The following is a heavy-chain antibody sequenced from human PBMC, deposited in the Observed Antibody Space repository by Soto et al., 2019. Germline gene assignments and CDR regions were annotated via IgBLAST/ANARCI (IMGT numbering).Heavy chain of an antibody. D-gene: IGHD4-4*01. CDR2: IYYSGST. CDR1: GGSISSGGYY. V-gene: IGHV4-31*03. J-gene: IGHJ6*02. Sequence: SETLSLTCTVSGGSISSGGYYWSWIRQHPGKGLEWIGYIYYSGSTYYNPSLKSRVTISVDTSKNQFSLKLSSVTAEDTAVYYCARAYRPDYMLHHSSFRSPEVHYYYYYGMDVWGQGTTVTVSS. CDR3: ARAYRPDYMLHHSSFRSPEVHYYYYYGMDV.